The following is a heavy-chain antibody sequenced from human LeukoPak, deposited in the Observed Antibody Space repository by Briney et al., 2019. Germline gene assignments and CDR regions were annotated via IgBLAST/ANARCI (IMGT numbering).Heavy chain of an antibody. J-gene: IGHJ4*02. V-gene: IGHV1-69*13. CDR2: IIPIFGTA. Sequence: GASVKVSCKASGGTFSSYAISWVRQAPGQGLEWMGGIIPIFGTANYAQKFQGRVTITADESTSTAYMELSSLRSEDTAVYYCASPDYYDSSGYYSFDYWGQGTLVTVSS. D-gene: IGHD3-22*01. CDR1: GGTFSSYA. CDR3: ASPDYYDSSGYYSFDY.